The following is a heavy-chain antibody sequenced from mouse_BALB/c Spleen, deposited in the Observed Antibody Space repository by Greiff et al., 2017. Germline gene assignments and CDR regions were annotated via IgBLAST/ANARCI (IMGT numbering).Heavy chain of an antibody. D-gene: IGHD1-2*01. CDR3: TRGLRLRSYFDY. CDR1: GYTFTSYW. J-gene: IGHJ2*01. Sequence: LQQPGSELVRPGASVKLSCKASGYTFTSYWMHWVKQRHGQGLEWIGNIYPGSGSTNYDEKFKSKGTLTVDTSSSTAYMHLSSLTSEDSAVYYCTRGLRLRSYFDYWGQGTTLTVSS. CDR2: IYPGSGST. V-gene: IGHV1S22*01.